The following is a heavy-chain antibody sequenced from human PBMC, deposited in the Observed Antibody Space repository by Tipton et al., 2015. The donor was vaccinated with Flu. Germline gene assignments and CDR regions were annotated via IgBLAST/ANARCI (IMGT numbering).Heavy chain of an antibody. CDR1: GFTFSDYY. CDR3: ARSMTTVTNGAFDI. D-gene: IGHD4-17*01. J-gene: IGHJ3*02. CDR2: ISSSGSTI. V-gene: IGHV3-11*04. Sequence: SLRLSCAASGFTFSDYYMSWIRQAPGKGLEWVSYISSSGSTIYYADSVKGRFTISRDNAKNSLYLQMNSLRAEDTAVYYCARSMTTVTNGAFDIWGQGTMVTVSS.